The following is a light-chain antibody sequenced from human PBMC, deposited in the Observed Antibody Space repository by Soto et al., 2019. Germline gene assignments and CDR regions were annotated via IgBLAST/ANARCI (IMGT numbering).Light chain of an antibody. CDR2: DVS. V-gene: IGKV3-15*01. CDR1: QSLGSS. CDR3: QQYNNWPQT. Sequence: ETMMTHSPDTLSVSLGERAALSCRASQSLGSSLAWYQQKPGKAPRLLIYDVSTRATGIPDRFSGSGSGTDFTLTISGLQSEDFAVYYCQQYNNWPQTFGQGTKVDIK. J-gene: IGKJ1*01.